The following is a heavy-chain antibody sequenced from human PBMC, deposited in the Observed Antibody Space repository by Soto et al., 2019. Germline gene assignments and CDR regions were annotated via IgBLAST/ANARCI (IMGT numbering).Heavy chain of an antibody. CDR3: TRGIYDFWSGYDILWFDP. CDR2: IRSKAYGGTT. J-gene: IGHJ5*02. CDR1: GFTFGDYA. D-gene: IGHD3-3*01. V-gene: IGHV3-49*03. Sequence: LRLSCTASGFTFGDYAMSWFRQAPGKGLEWVGFIRSKAYGGTTEYAASVKGRFTISRDDSKSIAYLQMNSLKTEDTAVYYCTRGIYDFWSGYDILWFDPWGQGTLVTVSS.